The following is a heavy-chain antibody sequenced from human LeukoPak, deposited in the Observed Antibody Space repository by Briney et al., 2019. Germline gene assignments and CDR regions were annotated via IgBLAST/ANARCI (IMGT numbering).Heavy chain of an antibody. D-gene: IGHD2-2*02. J-gene: IGHJ3*02. CDR1: GFTFSSYS. CDR2: ISSSSSYI. V-gene: IGHV3-21*01. CDR3: ARGWSYTKNASRFYAFDT. Sequence: KPGGSLRLSCAASGFTFSSYSMNWVRQAPGKGLEWVSSISSSSSYIYYADSVKGRFTISRDNAKNSLYLQMNSLRAEDTAVYYCARGWSYTKNASRFYAFDTWGQGTMVTVSS.